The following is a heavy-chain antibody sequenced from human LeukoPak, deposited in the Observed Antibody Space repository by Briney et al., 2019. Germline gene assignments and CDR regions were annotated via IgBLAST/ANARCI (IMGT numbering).Heavy chain of an antibody. V-gene: IGHV1-69*01. Sequence: SVKVSCKASGGTFSSYAISWVRQAPGQGLEWMGGIIPIFGTANYAQKFQGRVTITADESTSTAYMELSRLRSDDTAVYYCAFYGSGSYLRKAGDYWGQGTLVTVSS. CDR1: GGTFSSYA. CDR2: IIPIFGTA. D-gene: IGHD3-10*01. J-gene: IGHJ4*02. CDR3: AFYGSGSYLRKAGDY.